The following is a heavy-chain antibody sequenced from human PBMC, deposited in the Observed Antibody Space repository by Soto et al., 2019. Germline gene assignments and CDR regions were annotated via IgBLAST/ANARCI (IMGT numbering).Heavy chain of an antibody. CDR2: IYYSGST. J-gene: IGHJ6*02. CDR3: ARDQRGGYGATHYYSSYGMDV. CDR1: GGSISSGGYY. V-gene: IGHV4-31*03. Sequence: PSETLSLTCTVSGGSISSGGYYWSWIRQHPGKGLEWIGYIYYSGSTYYNPSLKSRVNISVDTSKNQFYLKLSSVTAADTAVYYCARDQRGGYGATHYYSSYGMDVWGQGTTVTLSS. D-gene: IGHD4-17*01.